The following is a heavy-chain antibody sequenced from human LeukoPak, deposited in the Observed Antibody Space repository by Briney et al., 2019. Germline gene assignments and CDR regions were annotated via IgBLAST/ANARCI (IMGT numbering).Heavy chain of an antibody. J-gene: IGHJ5*02. CDR3: ARVGSDWNDVRYNWFDP. V-gene: IGHV4-30-2*01. D-gene: IGHD1-1*01. CDR2: IYHSGST. Sequence: SETLSLTCAVSGGSISSGGYSWSWIRQPPGKGLEWIGYIYHSGSTYYNPSLNSRVTISVDRSKNQFSLKLSSVTAADTAVYYCARVGSDWNDVRYNWFDPWGQGTLGAVSS. CDR1: GGSISSGGYS.